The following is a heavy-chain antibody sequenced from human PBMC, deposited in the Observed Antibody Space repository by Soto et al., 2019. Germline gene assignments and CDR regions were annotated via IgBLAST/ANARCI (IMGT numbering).Heavy chain of an antibody. CDR3: VKDVDYDISGWLDH. CDR1: GFIFDDYA. V-gene: IGHV3-9*01. D-gene: IGHD3-9*01. J-gene: IGHJ5*02. CDR2: INWNSGSI. Sequence: EVQLVESGGGLVQPGRSLRLSCAASGFIFDDYAMYWVRQAPGKGLEWVSGINWNSGSIVYADFVKGRFTISRDNAKNSLYLQMNSLRVEDTDLYYCVKDVDYDISGWLDHWGQGTLVTVSS.